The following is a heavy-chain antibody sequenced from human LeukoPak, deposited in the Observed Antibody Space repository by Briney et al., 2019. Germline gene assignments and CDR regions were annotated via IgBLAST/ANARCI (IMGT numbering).Heavy chain of an antibody. D-gene: IGHD6-19*01. CDR1: GYTFTCYY. V-gene: IGHV1-2*04. CDR3: ARDRETWQDSSGWYGIDY. J-gene: IGHJ4*02. Sequence: GASAKVSCKASGYTFTCYYMHWVRQAPGQGLEWMGWINPNSGGTNYAQKFQGWVTMTRDTSISTAYMELSRLRPDDTAVYYCARDRETWQDSSGWYGIDYWGQGTLVTVSS. CDR2: INPNSGGT.